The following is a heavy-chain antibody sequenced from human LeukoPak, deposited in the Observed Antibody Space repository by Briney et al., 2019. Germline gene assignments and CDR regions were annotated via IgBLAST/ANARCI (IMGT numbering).Heavy chain of an antibody. CDR2: LSYDGGDK. J-gene: IGHJ6*04. CDR3: ARRGGYCSSTNCLYYYYGMDV. V-gene: IGHV3-30*04. D-gene: IGHD2-2*01. CDR1: GFTFSSYA. Sequence: GRSLRLSCAASGFTFSSYALHWVRQAQGKGLEWVAVLSYDGGDKYYADSVKGRFTISRDNSKNTLYLQMNSLRADDTAVYYCARRGGYCSSTNCLYYYYGMDVWGKGTTVTASS.